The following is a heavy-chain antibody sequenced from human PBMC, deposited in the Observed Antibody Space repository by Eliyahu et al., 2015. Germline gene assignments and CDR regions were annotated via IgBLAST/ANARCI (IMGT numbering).Heavy chain of an antibody. J-gene: IGHJ3*02. D-gene: IGHD2-15*01. CDR1: GGTFSSYA. Sequence: EVKKPGSSVKVSCKASGGTFSSYAISWVRQAPGQGLEWMGGIIPIFGTANYAQKFQGRVTITADESTSTAYMELSSLRSEDTAVYYCARDGGYCSGGSCYADAFDIWGQGTMVTVSS. CDR2: IIPIFGTA. V-gene: IGHV1-69*01. CDR3: ARDGGYCSGGSCYADAFDI.